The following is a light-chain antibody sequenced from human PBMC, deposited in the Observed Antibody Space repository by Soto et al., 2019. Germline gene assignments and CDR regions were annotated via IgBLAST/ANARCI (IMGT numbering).Light chain of an antibody. CDR1: SSDVGGYNY. CDR2: EVS. J-gene: IGLJ1*01. CDR3: SSYTGSSTLAYV. Sequence: QSALTQPASVSGSPGQSITISCTGTSSDVGGYNYVSWYQQHPGKAPKLMIYEVSNRPSGVSNRFSGSKSGNTASLTISGLQAEDEADYYCSSYTGSSTLAYVFGTGTKLTV. V-gene: IGLV2-14*01.